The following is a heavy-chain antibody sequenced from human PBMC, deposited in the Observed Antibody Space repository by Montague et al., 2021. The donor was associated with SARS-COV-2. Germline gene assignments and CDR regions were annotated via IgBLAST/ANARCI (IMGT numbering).Heavy chain of an antibody. Sequence: SETLSLTCTVAGGSISSSGYYWGWICQPPGKGLEWIGSIYYSGSTYYNPSLKSRVTISVDTSKNQFSLKLSSVTAADTAVYYCARFPTSYYYDSKAAPATPDAFDIWGQGTMVTVSS. J-gene: IGHJ3*02. D-gene: IGHD3-22*01. CDR3: ARFPTSYYYDSKAAPATPDAFDI. CDR1: GGSISSSGYY. CDR2: IYYSGST. V-gene: IGHV4-39*01.